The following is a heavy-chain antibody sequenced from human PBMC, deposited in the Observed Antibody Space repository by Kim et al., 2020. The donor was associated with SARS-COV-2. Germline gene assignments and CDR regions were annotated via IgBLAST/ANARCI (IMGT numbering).Heavy chain of an antibody. J-gene: IGHJ6*02. CDR1: GFTFSNAW. Sequence: GGSLRLSCAASGFTFSNAWMSWVRQAPGKGLEWVGRIKSKTDGGTTDYAAPVKGRFTISRDDSKNTLYLQMNSLKTEDTAVYYCTTSVLFLYYYYGMDVWGQGTTVTVSS. CDR3: TTSVLFLYYYYGMDV. CDR2: IKSKTDGGTT. V-gene: IGHV3-15*01. D-gene: IGHD2-21*01.